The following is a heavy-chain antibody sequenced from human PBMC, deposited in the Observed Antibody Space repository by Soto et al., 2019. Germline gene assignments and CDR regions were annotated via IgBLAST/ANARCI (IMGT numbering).Heavy chain of an antibody. CDR3: ARHYGSGSYFFY. D-gene: IGHD3-10*01. J-gene: IGHJ4*02. Sequence: SETLSLACTVSGGSISSYYWSWIRQPPGKGLEWIGYIYYSGSTNYNPSLKSRVTISVDTSKNQFSLKLSSVTAADTAVYYCARHYGSGSYFFYWGQGTLVTVSS. CDR2: IYYSGST. V-gene: IGHV4-59*08. CDR1: GGSISSYY.